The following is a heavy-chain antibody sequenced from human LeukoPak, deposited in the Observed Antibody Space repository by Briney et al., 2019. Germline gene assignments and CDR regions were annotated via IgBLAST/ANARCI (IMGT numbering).Heavy chain of an antibody. CDR3: ARAETPMRWELPRGNYFDY. J-gene: IGHJ4*02. CDR1: GYTFTGYY. Sequence: ASVKVSCKASGYTFTGYYMHWVRQAPGQGLEWMGWINPNSGGTNYAQKFQGRVTMTRDTSISTAYMEPSRLRSDDTAVYYCARAETPMRWELPRGNYFDYWGQGTLVTVSS. CDR2: INPNSGGT. V-gene: IGHV1-2*02. D-gene: IGHD1-26*01.